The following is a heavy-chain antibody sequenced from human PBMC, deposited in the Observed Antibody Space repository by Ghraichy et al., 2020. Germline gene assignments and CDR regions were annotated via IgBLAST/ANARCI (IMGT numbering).Heavy chain of an antibody. D-gene: IGHD1-26*01. Sequence: SETLSLTCTVSGGSISSYYWSWIRQPPGKGLEWIGYIYYSGSTNYNPSLKSRVTISVDTYKNQFSLKLSSVTAADTAVYYCARGTLVSGSYVGAYYYGMDVWGQGTTVTVSS. CDR1: GGSISSYY. V-gene: IGHV4-59*08. CDR2: IYYSGST. J-gene: IGHJ6*02. CDR3: ARGTLVSGSYVGAYYYGMDV.